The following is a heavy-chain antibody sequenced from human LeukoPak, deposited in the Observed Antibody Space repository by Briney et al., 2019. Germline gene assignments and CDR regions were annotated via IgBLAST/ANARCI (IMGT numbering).Heavy chain of an antibody. J-gene: IGHJ4*02. Sequence: ASVKVSCKASGYTFTSYDLTWVRQAPGQGLEWMGWISTYNGNTYYAQGLQGRVSMTTDTSTSTAYMELRSLRSDDTAVYYCARPHSYGSTYFYCWGQGTLVTVSS. CDR3: ARPHSYGSTYFYC. CDR1: GYTFTSYD. CDR2: ISTYNGNT. D-gene: IGHD4-17*01. V-gene: IGHV1-18*01.